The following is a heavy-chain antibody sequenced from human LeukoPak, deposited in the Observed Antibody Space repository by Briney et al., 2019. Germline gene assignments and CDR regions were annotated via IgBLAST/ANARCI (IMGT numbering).Heavy chain of an antibody. V-gene: IGHV1-2*02. D-gene: IGHD2-2*01. J-gene: IGHJ4*02. Sequence: ASVKVSCKASGYTFTGYYMHWVRQAPGQGLEWMGWINPNSGGTNYAQKFQGRVTMTRDTSISTAYMQLSRLRSDDTAVYYCARDLSAVVGIIWGQGTLVSVSS. CDR1: GYTFTGYY. CDR3: ARDLSAVVGII. CDR2: INPNSGGT.